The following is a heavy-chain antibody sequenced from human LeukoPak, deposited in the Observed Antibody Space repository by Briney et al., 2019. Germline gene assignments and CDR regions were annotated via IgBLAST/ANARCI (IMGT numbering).Heavy chain of an antibody. Sequence: PSETLSLTCAVYGGSFSCYYWSWIRQPPGKGLEWIGEINHSGSTNYNPSLKSRVTISVDTSKNQFSLKLSSVTAADTAVYYCARGLSSEWLLFKYYYYYYMDVWGKGTTVTVSS. V-gene: IGHV4-34*01. D-gene: IGHD3-3*01. J-gene: IGHJ6*03. CDR2: INHSGST. CDR1: GGSFSCYY. CDR3: ARGLSSEWLLFKYYYYYYMDV.